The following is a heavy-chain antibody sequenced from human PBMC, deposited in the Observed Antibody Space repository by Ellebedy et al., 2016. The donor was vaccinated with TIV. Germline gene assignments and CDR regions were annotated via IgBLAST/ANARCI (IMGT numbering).Heavy chain of an antibody. D-gene: IGHD6-19*01. Sequence: GESLKISCAASGFTVRSNYMTWVRQAPGKGLECVSVIYSGGVTHYADSVRDRFTISRDDSKNTVYLQMNSLRAEDTAVYYCTSGWYRPWGQGTLVTVSS. V-gene: IGHV3-53*01. CDR3: TSGWYRP. CDR1: GFTVRSNY. CDR2: IYSGGVT. J-gene: IGHJ5*02.